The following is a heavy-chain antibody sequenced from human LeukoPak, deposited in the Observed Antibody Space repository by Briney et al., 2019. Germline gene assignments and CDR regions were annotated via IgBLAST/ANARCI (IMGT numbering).Heavy chain of an antibody. V-gene: IGHV3-74*01. D-gene: IGHD6-19*01. CDR1: GFTFSKYW. Sequence: TGGSLRLSCAASGFTFSKYWMLWVGEAPGQGPEIVSRINTDGTVTTYADSVKGRFTVSRDNADNTMFLQMNSVRGEDTAVYYCATKQWLAPPPDSWGQGTPVTVSS. CDR2: INTDGTVT. CDR3: ATKQWLAPPPDS. J-gene: IGHJ4*02.